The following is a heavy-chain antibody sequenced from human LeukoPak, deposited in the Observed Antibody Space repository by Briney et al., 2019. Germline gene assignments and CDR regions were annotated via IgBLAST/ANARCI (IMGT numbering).Heavy chain of an antibody. D-gene: IGHD1-26*01. J-gene: IGHJ4*02. Sequence: GGSLRLSCAASGFTVSSNYMSWVRQAPGKGLKWVSVIYSGGSTYYADSVKGRFTISRDNSKNTLYLQMNSLRAEDTAVYYCARDHVGATAYFDYWGQGTLVTVSS. CDR2: IYSGGST. V-gene: IGHV3-66*02. CDR3: ARDHVGATAYFDY. CDR1: GFTVSSNY.